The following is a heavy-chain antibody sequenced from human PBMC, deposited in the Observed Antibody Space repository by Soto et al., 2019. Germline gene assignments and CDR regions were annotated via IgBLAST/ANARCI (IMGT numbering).Heavy chain of an antibody. J-gene: IGHJ3*02. Sequence: QVQLQESGPGLVKPSQTLSLTCTVSGGSISSGGYYWSWIRQHPGKGLEWIGYIYYSGSTYYNPSLKSRVTISVDTSKNQFSLKLSSVTAADTAVYYCARDRAAGTWDAFDIWGQGTMVTVSS. CDR1: GGSISSGGYY. CDR3: ARDRAAGTWDAFDI. D-gene: IGHD6-13*01. CDR2: IYYSGST. V-gene: IGHV4-31*03.